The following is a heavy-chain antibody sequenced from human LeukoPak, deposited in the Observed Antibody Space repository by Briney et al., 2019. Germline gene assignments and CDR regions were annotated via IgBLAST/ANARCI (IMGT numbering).Heavy chain of an antibody. CDR2: IYHSGNT. Sequence: SETLSLSCNVSGASMSSNYRSWVRPPPGKGLEWVGYIYHSGNTNYTPSLQSRVTMSLDEPKTQLSFRVNFLSAADTAVHYCAGTRTAGEAGRFDSWGQGTLVTVSS. J-gene: IGHJ4*02. CDR3: AGTRTAGEAGRFDS. D-gene: IGHD6-19*01. V-gene: IGHV4-59*12. CDR1: GASMSSNY.